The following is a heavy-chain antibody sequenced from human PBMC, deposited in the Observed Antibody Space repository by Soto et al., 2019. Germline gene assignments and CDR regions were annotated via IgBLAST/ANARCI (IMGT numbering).Heavy chain of an antibody. D-gene: IGHD6-19*01. CDR2: ISYDGSNK. CDR1: GFTFSSFP. J-gene: IGHJ4*02. Sequence: VQLVESGGGVVQPGRSLRLSCAASGFTFSSFPMHWVRQAPGKGLERVALISYDGSNKYYADSVKGRFTISRDNSKNTLYLQMNSLRAEDTALYYCAREGGVSGWYWGGDYWGQGTPVTVSS. CDR3: AREGGVSGWYWGGDY. V-gene: IGHV3-30-3*01.